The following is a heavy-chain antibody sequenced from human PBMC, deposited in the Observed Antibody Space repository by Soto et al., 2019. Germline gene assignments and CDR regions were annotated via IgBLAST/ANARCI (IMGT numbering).Heavy chain of an antibody. CDR2: ISAYNGNT. J-gene: IGHJ6*02. D-gene: IGHD1-20*01. Sequence: ASVKVSCKASGYTFTSYGISWVRQAPGQGLEWMGWISAYNGNTNYAQKLQGRVTMTTDTPTSTAYMELRSLRSDDTAVYYCARDKRYPPDVYYYGMDVWGQGTTVTVSS. CDR1: GYTFTSYG. CDR3: ARDKRYPPDVYYYGMDV. V-gene: IGHV1-18*04.